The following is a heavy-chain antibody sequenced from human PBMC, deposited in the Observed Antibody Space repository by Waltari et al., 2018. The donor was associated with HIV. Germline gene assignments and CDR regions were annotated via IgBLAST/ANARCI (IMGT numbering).Heavy chain of an antibody. CDR1: GGSITSGSYY. J-gene: IGHJ4*02. V-gene: IGHV4-61*02. CDR3: TNGGDINGSEFDF. CDR2: VHTSGNS. Sequence: QVRLQESGPGLVKPSQTLSLICSVSGGSITSGSYYWSWIRQPAGKGLEWIGRVHTSGNSHYNPSLRSRVTISVDTSKNQFSLSMNSVTAADTAVYYCTNGGDINGSEFDFWGQGALVTVSS. D-gene: IGHD3-10*01.